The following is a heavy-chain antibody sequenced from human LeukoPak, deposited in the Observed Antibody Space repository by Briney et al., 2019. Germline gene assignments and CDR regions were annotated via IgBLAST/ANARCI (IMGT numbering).Heavy chain of an antibody. CDR1: GYTFTDYY. J-gene: IGHJ5*02. Sequence: ASVKVSCKTSGYTFTDYYLHGVRQAPGQGLEWMGWINPNSGGTSSAQQFQGRVTKTRDTSITTVYMEVSWLTSDDTAIYYCARADRLHGGPYLIGPWGQGTLVTVSS. CDR2: INPNSGGT. D-gene: IGHD2-21*01. CDR3: ARADRLHGGPYLIGP. V-gene: IGHV1-2*02.